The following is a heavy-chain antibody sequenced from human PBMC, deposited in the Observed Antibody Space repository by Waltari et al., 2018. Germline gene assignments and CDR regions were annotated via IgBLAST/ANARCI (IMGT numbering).Heavy chain of an antibody. CDR1: GGSFSGYY. Sequence: QVQLQQWGAGLLKPSETLSLTCAVYGGSFSGYYWSWIRQPPGKGLEWIGEINHSGRTNYNPSLKSRVTISVDTSKNQFSLKLSSVTAADTAVYYCARRAAGPGEFDYWGQGTLVTVSS. CDR3: ARRAAGPGEFDY. V-gene: IGHV4-34*01. CDR2: INHSGRT. D-gene: IGHD6-13*01. J-gene: IGHJ4*02.